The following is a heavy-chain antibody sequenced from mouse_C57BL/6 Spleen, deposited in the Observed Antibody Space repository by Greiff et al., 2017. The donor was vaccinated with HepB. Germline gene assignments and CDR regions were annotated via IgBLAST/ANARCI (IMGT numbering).Heavy chain of an antibody. CDR3: ARGDYGSRFYY. D-gene: IGHD1-1*01. J-gene: IGHJ2*01. Sequence: DVMLVESGGGLVKPGGSLKLSCAASGFTFSSYAMSWVRQTPEKRLEWVATISDGGGYTYYPDNVKGRFTISRDNAKNNLYLQMSHLKSEDTAMYYCARGDYGSRFYYWGQGTTLTVSS. CDR2: ISDGGGYT. V-gene: IGHV5-4*03. CDR1: GFTFSSYA.